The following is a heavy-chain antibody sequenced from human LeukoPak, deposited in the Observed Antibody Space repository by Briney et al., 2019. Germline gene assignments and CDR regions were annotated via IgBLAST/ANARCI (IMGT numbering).Heavy chain of an antibody. Sequence: SETLSLTCTVSGGSISNYYWTWIRQPPGKGLEWIGFISYSGSTYYNPSLKSRVTISVDTSKNQFSLKLSSVTATDTAVYYCTRPYYYDSSGSPDYWGQGTLVTVSS. CDR2: ISYSGST. CDR1: GGSISNYY. D-gene: IGHD3-22*01. V-gene: IGHV4-59*08. CDR3: TRPYYYDSSGSPDY. J-gene: IGHJ4*02.